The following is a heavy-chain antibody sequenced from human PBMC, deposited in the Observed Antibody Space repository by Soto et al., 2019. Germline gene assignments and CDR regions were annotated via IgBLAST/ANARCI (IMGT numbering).Heavy chain of an antibody. CDR1: GAYIVSGGW. J-gene: IGHJ4*02. CDR2: IFHDGNT. Sequence: QVHLPESVPGLVTPSETLSLTCAVSGAYIVSGGWWSWVRRPPGKGLEWIAEIFHDGNTNYSPSLKSRVTISVDKSQNQSSLNVYSVTAADTAVYYCARHEGWTGPDQRGQGTLVTVS. V-gene: IGHV4-4*02. D-gene: IGHD2-8*02. CDR3: ARHEGWTGPDQ.